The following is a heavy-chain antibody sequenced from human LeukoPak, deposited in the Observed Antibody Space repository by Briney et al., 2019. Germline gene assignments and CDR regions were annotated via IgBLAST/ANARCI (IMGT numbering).Heavy chain of an antibody. J-gene: IGHJ4*02. CDR2: ISVYNGNT. CDR1: GYTLTNYG. V-gene: IGHV1-18*01. Sequence: ASVKVSCRASGYTLTNYGVSWVRQAPGQGLEWMGWISVYNGNTKYAQNFQGRVTLATDTSTSTAYMELRSLRFDDTAVYYCARDSRYFGSGGYDYFDYWGQGILVTVSS. CDR3: ARDSRYFGSGGYDYFDY. D-gene: IGHD3-10*01.